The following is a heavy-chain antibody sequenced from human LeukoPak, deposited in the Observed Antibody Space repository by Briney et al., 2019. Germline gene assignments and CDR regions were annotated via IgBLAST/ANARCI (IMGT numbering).Heavy chain of an antibody. D-gene: IGHD3-10*01. V-gene: IGHV3-23*01. CDR3: AEEGDGSGSYYNPNWFDP. Sequence: GGSLRLSCAASGFTFSSYAMSWVRQAPGKELEWVSAISGSGGSTYYADSVKGRFTISRDNSKNTLYLQMNSLRAEDTAVYYCAEEGDGSGSYYNPNWFDPWGQGTLVTVSS. CDR1: GFTFSSYA. J-gene: IGHJ5*02. CDR2: ISGSGGST.